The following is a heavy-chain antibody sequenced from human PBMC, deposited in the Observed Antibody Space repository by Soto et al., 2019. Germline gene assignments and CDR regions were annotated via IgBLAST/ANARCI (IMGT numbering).Heavy chain of an antibody. Sequence: GGSLRLSCAGSGFRFSDYAMGWVRQAPGRGLEWFSFISDGGRSTYYADSVKGRFTISRDNSKNTLYLQLSSLRAEDTAVYFCARTFDVWDRSSQFDSCGQGTMVIVAS. J-gene: IGHJ4*02. D-gene: IGHD3-16*01. CDR1: GFRFSDYA. CDR3: ARTFDVWDRSSQFDS. CDR2: ISDGGRST. V-gene: IGHV3-23*01.